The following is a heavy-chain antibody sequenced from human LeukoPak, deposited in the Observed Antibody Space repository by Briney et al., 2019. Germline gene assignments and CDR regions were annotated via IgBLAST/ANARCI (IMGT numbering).Heavy chain of an antibody. J-gene: IGHJ4*02. V-gene: IGHV3-23*01. CDR1: GFTFSSYA. D-gene: IGHD5-24*01. Sequence: PGGSLRLSCAASGFTFSSYAMSWVRQAPGKGLEWVSAISGSGGSTYYADSVKGRFTISRDNSKNTLYLQMNSLRAEDTAVYYCAKTRRDGYNFYYFDYWGQGTLVTVSS. CDR3: AKTRRDGYNFYYFDY. CDR2: ISGSGGST.